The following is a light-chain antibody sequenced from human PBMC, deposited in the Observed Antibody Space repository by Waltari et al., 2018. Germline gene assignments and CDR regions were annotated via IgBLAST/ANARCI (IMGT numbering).Light chain of an antibody. CDR1: QSISSY. J-gene: IGKJ3*01. Sequence: IVLTQSPATLSLSPGERATLSCSASQSISSYLAWYQQKPGQAPRLLIYDASTRATGIPARCSGSGSVTDFTLTISSLEPEDCALYYCQQRSTSFTFGPGTRVDVK. V-gene: IGKV3-11*01. CDR2: DAS. CDR3: QQRSTSFT.